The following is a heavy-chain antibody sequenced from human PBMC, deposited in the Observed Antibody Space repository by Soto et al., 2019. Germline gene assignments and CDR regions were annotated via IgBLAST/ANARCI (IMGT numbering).Heavy chain of an antibody. D-gene: IGHD3-16*01. J-gene: IGHJ4*02. CDR2: IIPIFGTA. CDR3: ARGLRLGTDYFDY. CDR1: GGTFSSYA. V-gene: IGHV1-69*13. Sequence: SAKVSCKASGGTFSSYAISWVRQAPGQGLEWMGGIIPIFGTANYAQKFQGRVTITADESTSTAYMELSSLRSEDTAVYYCARGLRLGTDYFDYWGQGTLVTVSS.